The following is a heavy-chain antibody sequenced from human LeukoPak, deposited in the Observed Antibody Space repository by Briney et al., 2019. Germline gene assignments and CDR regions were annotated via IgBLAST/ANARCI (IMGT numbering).Heavy chain of an antibody. Sequence: GGSLRLSCEAPGFTFSRYWMGWVRQAPGKGLEWVANIKQDGSEKYYVDSVKGQFTISRDNVKNSLYLQMNSLRAEETAVYYCARYSAAAGTGSWFDPWGQGTLVPVSS. CDR2: IKQDGSEK. D-gene: IGHD6-13*01. CDR1: GFTFSRYW. J-gene: IGHJ5*02. V-gene: IGHV3-7*01. CDR3: ARYSAAAGTGSWFDP.